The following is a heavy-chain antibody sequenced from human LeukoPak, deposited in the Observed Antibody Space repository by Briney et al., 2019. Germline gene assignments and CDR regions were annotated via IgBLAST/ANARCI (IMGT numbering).Heavy chain of an antibody. D-gene: IGHD3-3*01. V-gene: IGHV4-34*01. CDR3: ARISHDFWSGYLYGMDV. J-gene: IGHJ6*02. CDR2: INHSGST. CDR1: GGSFSVYY. Sequence: SETLSLTCAVYGGSFSVYYWSWIRQPPGKGLEWIGEINHSGSTNYNPSLKSRVTISVDTSKNQFSLKLSSVTAADTAVYYCARISHDFWSGYLYGMDVWGQGTTVTVSS.